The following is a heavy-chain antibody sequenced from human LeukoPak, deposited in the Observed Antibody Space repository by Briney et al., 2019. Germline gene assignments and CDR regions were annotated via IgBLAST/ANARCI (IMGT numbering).Heavy chain of an antibody. CDR3: ARVSGLRFLEWVFDY. J-gene: IGHJ4*02. D-gene: IGHD3-3*01. CDR2: IYYSGST. V-gene: IGHV4-59*12. CDR1: GGSISSYY. Sequence: SETLSLTCTVSGGSISSYYWSWIRQPPGKGLEWIGYIYYSGSTNYNPSLKSRVTISVDRSKNQFSLKLSSVTAADTAVYHCARVSGLRFLEWVFDYWGQGTLVTVSS.